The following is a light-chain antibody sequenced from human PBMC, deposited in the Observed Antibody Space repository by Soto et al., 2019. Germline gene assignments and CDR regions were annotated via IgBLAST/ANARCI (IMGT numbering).Light chain of an antibody. CDR3: QQRSNWTWT. CDR1: PSVSSY. CDR2: DAS. J-gene: IGKJ1*01. Sequence: EIVLTQSPATLSLSPGEKATLSCRASPSVSSYLAWYQQKPGQAPRLLIYDASIRATGIPARCSGTGYETDLTSPITNLGPEDFAVYYSQQRSNWTWTFGQGTTVEIK. V-gene: IGKV3-11*01.